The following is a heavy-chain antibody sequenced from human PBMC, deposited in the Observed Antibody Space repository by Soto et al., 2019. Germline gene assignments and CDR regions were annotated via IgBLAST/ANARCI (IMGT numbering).Heavy chain of an antibody. CDR2: IYHSGST. CDR3: AGICSSTSCYTQLDY. Sequence: PSETLSLTCAVSGGSISSGGYSWSWIRQPPGKGLEWIGYIYHSGSTYYNPSLKSRVTISVDRSKNQSSLKLSSVTAADTAVYYCAGICSSTSCYTQLDYWGQGTLVTVSS. CDR1: GGSISSGGYS. D-gene: IGHD2-2*02. V-gene: IGHV4-30-2*01. J-gene: IGHJ4*02.